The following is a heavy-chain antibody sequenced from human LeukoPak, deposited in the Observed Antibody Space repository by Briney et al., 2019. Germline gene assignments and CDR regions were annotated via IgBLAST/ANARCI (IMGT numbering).Heavy chain of an antibody. CDR2: ISGSGGST. J-gene: IGHJ4*02. Sequence: TGGSLRLSCAASGFTFSSYAMSWVRQAPGKGLEWVSAISGSGGSTYYADSVKGRFTISRDNSKNTLYLQMNSLRAEDTAVYYCAKTTRRSRYYFDYWGQGTLVTVSS. CDR3: AKTTRRSRYYFDY. D-gene: IGHD1-26*01. V-gene: IGHV3-23*01. CDR1: GFTFSSYA.